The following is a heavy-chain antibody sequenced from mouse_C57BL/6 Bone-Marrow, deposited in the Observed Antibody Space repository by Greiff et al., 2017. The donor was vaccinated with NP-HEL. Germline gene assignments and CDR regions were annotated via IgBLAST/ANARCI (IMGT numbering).Heavy chain of an antibody. CDR1: GFNIKDDY. CDR3: TMAPFFDY. CDR2: IDPENGDT. Sequence: EVQLQESGAELVRPGASVKLSCTASGFNIKDDYMHWVKQWPEQGLEWIGWIDPENGDTEYASKFQGKATITADTSSNTAYLQLSSLTSEDTAVYYCTMAPFFDYWGQGTTLTVSS. V-gene: IGHV14-4*01. J-gene: IGHJ2*01.